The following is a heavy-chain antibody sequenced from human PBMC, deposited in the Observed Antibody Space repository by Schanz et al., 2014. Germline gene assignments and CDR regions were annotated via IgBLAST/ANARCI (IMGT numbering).Heavy chain of an antibody. D-gene: IGHD6-6*01. V-gene: IGHV3-30*03. CDR1: GFTFSNFG. CDR2: ISSDGTNK. Sequence: QVQLVESGGGVVQPGRSLRLSCAASGFTFSNFGLHWVRQAPGKGLNWVAVISSDGTNKYYADSVQGRFTLSKDFSKDTLYLQLTSLRPEDTAVYYGARLATSKSRLGDAVDIWGQGTMVTVSS. J-gene: IGHJ3*02. CDR3: ARLATSKSRLGDAVDI.